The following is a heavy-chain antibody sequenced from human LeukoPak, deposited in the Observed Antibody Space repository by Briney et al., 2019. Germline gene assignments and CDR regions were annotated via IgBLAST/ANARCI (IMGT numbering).Heavy chain of an antibody. CDR3: AKDPGAYCSSTSCSRGEGY. J-gene: IGHJ4*02. CDR1: GFTFSSYA. V-gene: IGHV3-23*01. D-gene: IGHD2-2*01. CDR2: ISGSGGST. Sequence: PGGSLRLSCAASGFTFSSYAMSWVRQAPGKGLEWVSAISGSGGSTYYADSVKGRFTISRDNSKNTLYLQMNSLRAEDTAVYYCAKDPGAYCSSTSCSRGEGYWGQGTLVTVSS.